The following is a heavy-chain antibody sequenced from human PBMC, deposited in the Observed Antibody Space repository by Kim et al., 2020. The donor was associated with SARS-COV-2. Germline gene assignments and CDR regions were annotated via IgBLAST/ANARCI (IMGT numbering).Heavy chain of an antibody. V-gene: IGHV3-23*01. D-gene: IGHD3-10*01. CDR3: AGSYGSGSYWAFDY. J-gene: IGHJ4*02. Sequence: ADSVKGRFTISRDNSKNTLYLQMNSLRAEDTAVYYCAGSYGSGSYWAFDYWGQGTLVTVSS.